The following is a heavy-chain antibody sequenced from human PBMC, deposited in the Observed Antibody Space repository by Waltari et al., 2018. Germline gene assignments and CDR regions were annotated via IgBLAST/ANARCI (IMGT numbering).Heavy chain of an antibody. CDR2: ISAYNGNT. V-gene: IGHV1-18*01. Sequence: QVQLVQSGAEVKKPGASVKVSCKASGYTFTSYGISGVRQAPGQGLEWMGWISAYNGNTNYAQKLQGRVTMTTDTSTSTAYMELRSLRSDDTAVYYCARDRPSGSYKGWFDPWGQGTLVTVSS. D-gene: IGHD1-26*01. CDR3: ARDRPSGSYKGWFDP. J-gene: IGHJ5*02. CDR1: GYTFTSYG.